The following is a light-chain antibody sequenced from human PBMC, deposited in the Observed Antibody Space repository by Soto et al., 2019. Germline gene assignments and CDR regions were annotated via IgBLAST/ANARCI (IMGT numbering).Light chain of an antibody. CDR1: QSISSD. CDR3: QQSYSTPRT. Sequence: EIVMTQSPATLSVSPGERATLSCRASQSISSDVAWYQQTPGQAPRLLIYGASTTATGIPARFSGSGSGTEFTLTISSLQPEDFATYYCQQSYSTPRTFGQGTKVDIK. J-gene: IGKJ1*01. CDR2: GAS. V-gene: IGKV3-15*01.